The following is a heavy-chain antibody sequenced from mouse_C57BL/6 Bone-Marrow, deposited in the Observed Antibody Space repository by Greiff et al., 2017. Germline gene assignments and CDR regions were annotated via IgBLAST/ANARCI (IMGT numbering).Heavy chain of an antibody. CDR1: GFNIKDYY. J-gene: IGHJ1*03. D-gene: IGHD2-4*01. CDR2: IDPEDGDT. V-gene: IGHV14-1*01. Sequence: VQLQQSGAELVRPGASVKLSCTASGFNIKDYYMHWVKQRPEQGLEWIGRIDPEDGDTEYAPKFQGKATMTADTSSNTAYLQLSSLTSEDTAVYYCTGGLRRPRYFDVWGTGTTVTVSS. CDR3: TGGLRRPRYFDV.